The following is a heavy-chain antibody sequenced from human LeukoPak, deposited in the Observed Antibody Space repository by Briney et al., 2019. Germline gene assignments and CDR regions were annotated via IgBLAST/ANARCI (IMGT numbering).Heavy chain of an antibody. V-gene: IGHV5-51*01. CDR1: GYRFTTYW. J-gene: IGHJ6*03. D-gene: IGHD6-6*01. Sequence: GXXXKISCTGSGYRFTTYWIAWVRQMPGKGLEGWGNIYPGDSDTRYSPSFQGQVTISGEKSNRTTYLQLSSLKASDTAMYYCARHGGSTGGSSYYYYMDVWGKGTTVTVSS. CDR2: IYPGDSDT. CDR3: ARHGGSTGGSSYYYYMDV.